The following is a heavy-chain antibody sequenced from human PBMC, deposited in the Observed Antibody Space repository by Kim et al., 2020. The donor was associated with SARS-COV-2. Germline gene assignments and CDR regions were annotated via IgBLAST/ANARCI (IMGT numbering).Heavy chain of an antibody. CDR3: ARGGDYYDSTGYYRLDWYFDL. CDR2: ISYDGSNK. CDR1: GFTFSNYA. V-gene: IGHV3-30*04. J-gene: IGHJ2*01. D-gene: IGHD3-22*01. Sequence: GGSLRLSCAASGFTFSNYAMHWVRQAPGKGLEWVAIISYDGSNKYYADSVKGRFTISRDNSKNTLYLQMNSLRAEDTAVYYCARGGDYYDSTGYYRLDWYFDLWGRGTLVTVSS.